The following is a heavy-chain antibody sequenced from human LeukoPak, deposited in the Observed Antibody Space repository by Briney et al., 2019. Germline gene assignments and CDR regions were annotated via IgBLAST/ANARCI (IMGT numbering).Heavy chain of an antibody. V-gene: IGHV3-30*18. CDR1: GFTFSGYG. J-gene: IGHJ4*02. D-gene: IGHD3-9*01. Sequence: GRSLRLSCAASGFTFSGYGIHWVRQAPGKGLEWVAVISYDGSNKFYADSVKGRFTISRDDSKNTLYLQMNSLRAEDTAVYYCAKDYDILTGYSFDYWGQGTLVTVSS. CDR3: AKDYDILTGYSFDY. CDR2: ISYDGSNK.